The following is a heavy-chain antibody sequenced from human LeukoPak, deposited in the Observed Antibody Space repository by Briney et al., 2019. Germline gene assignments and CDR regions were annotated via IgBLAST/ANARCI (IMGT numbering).Heavy chain of an antibody. CDR2: ISSSGTYI. V-gene: IGHV3-21*01. CDR3: ASDVGLWSYSSAYYFDY. D-gene: IGHD4/OR15-4a*01. Sequence: GGSLRLSCAASGFTFSTYSMNWVHQAPGKGLEWVSSISSSGTYIYYADSVKGRFTISRDNTKNSLYLQMNSLRAEDTAVYYCASDVGLWSYSSAYYFDYWGQGTLVTVSS. J-gene: IGHJ4*02. CDR1: GFTFSTYS.